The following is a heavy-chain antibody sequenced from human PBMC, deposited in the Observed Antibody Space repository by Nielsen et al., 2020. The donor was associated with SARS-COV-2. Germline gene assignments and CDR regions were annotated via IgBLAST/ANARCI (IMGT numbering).Heavy chain of an antibody. V-gene: IGHV3-23*01. CDR1: GFTFSSYA. CDR2: ISGSGVST. J-gene: IGHJ4*02. D-gene: IGHD3-3*01. Sequence: GESLKISCAASGFTFSSYAMSWVRQAPGKGLEWVSAISGSGVSTYYADSVKGRFTISRDNSKNTLYLQMNSLRAEDTAVYYCAKRDRITIFGVVINPFDYWGQGTLVTVSS. CDR3: AKRDRITIFGVVINPFDY.